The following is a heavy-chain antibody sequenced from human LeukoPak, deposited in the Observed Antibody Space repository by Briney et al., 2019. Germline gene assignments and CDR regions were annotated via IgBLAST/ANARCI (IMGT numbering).Heavy chain of an antibody. CDR3: ARDHPRYCSSTSCYTPPDY. V-gene: IGHV3-21*01. D-gene: IGHD2-2*02. Sequence: GGSLRLSCAASGFTFSSYSMNWVRQAPGKGLEWVSSISSSSSYIYYADSVKGRFTISRDKAKNSLYLQMNSLRAEDTAVYYCARDHPRYCSSTSCYTPPDYWGQGTLVTVSS. J-gene: IGHJ4*02. CDR1: GFTFSSYS. CDR2: ISSSSSYI.